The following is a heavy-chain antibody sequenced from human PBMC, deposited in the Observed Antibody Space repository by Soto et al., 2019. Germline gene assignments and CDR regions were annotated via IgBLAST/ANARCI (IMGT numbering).Heavy chain of an antibody. CDR2: MNPNSGNT. V-gene: IGHV1-8*02. CDR1: GYTFTSYD. D-gene: IGHD6-13*01. J-gene: IGHJ3*02. CDR3: ARKGSSLYLEDAFDI. Sequence: QVQLVQSGAEVKKPGASVKVSCKASGYTFTSYDINWVRLATGQGLEWMGWMNPNSGNTAYAQKFQGRVTMTRNTSISTVYMELSSLRSEDTAEYYCARKGSSLYLEDAFDIWGQGTMVIVSS.